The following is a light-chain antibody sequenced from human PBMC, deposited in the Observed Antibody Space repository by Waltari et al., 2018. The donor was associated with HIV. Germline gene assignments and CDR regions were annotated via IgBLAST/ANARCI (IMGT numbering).Light chain of an antibody. Sequence: QSVLTQPPSASGTPGQRATISCFGSNSNIGSNYVYWYQQLPGMAPKLLIYKNNRRPSGVPDLFSGSKSGTSASLAISGLRSEDEADYYCAAWDDRLNLVFGGGTKLTVL. J-gene: IGLJ2*01. CDR2: KNN. CDR1: NSNIGSNY. V-gene: IGLV1-47*01. CDR3: AAWDDRLNLV.